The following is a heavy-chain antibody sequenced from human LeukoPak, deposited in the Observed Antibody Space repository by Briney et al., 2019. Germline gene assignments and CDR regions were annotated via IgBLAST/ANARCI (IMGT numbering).Heavy chain of an antibody. D-gene: IGHD6-13*01. CDR1: GYTFTGYY. Sequence: ASVKVSCKASGYTFTGYYMHWVRQAPGQGLEWMGWIHPNSGGTNYAQKFQGRVTMTRDTSISTAYMELSRLRSDDTAVYYCARRKAVAKYYFDYWGQGTLVTVSS. CDR2: IHPNSGGT. CDR3: ARRKAVAKYYFDY. J-gene: IGHJ4*02. V-gene: IGHV1-2*02.